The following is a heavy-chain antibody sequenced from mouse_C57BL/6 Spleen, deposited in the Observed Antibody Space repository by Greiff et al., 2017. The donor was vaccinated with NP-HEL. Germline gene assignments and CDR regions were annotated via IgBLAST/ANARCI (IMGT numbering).Heavy chain of an antibody. CDR3: ARSGSSGWYFDV. J-gene: IGHJ1*03. D-gene: IGHD1-1*01. V-gene: IGHV1-81*01. Sequence: QVQLKQSGAELARPGASVKLSCKASGYTFTSYGISWVKQRTGQGLEWIGEIYPRSGNTYYNEKFKGKATLTADKSSSTAYMELRSLTSEDSAVYFCARSGSSGWYFDVWGTGTTVTVSS. CDR1: GYTFTSYG. CDR2: IYPRSGNT.